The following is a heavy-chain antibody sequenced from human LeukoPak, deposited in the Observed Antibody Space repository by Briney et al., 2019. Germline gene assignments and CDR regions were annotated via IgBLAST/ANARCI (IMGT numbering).Heavy chain of an antibody. CDR2: ISAYNGNT. D-gene: IGHD6-13*01. CDR3: ARVRGDSSSWYYFDY. J-gene: IGHJ4*02. Sequence: ASVKVSCKASGYTFTSYGISWVRQAPGQGLEWMGWISAYNGNTNYAQKLQGRVTMTRDTSTSTVYMELSSLRSEDTAVYYCARVRGDSSSWYYFDYWGQGTLVTVSS. CDR1: GYTFTSYG. V-gene: IGHV1-18*01.